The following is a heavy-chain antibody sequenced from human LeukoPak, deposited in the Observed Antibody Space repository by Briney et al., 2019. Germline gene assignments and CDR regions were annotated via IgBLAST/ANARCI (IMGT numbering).Heavy chain of an antibody. CDR2: IIPIFGTA. Sequence: SVTVSCTASGGTFSSYAISWVRQAPGQGLEWMGGIIPIFGTANYAQKFQGRVTITADESTSTAYMELSSLRSEDTAVYYCARDSAATIRGRFDPWGQGTLVTVSS. CDR1: GGTFSSYA. J-gene: IGHJ5*02. D-gene: IGHD6-25*01. V-gene: IGHV1-69*13. CDR3: ARDSAATIRGRFDP.